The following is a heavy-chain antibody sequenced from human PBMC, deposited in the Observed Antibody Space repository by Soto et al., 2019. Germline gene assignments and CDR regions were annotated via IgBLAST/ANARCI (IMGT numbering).Heavy chain of an antibody. D-gene: IGHD2-15*01. CDR3: ARGRYCSGGTCYFDY. CDR1: GYIFTTYW. CDR2: IYPGDSDT. V-gene: IGHV5-51*01. J-gene: IGHJ4*02. Sequence: LGESLKISCKGSGYIFTTYWIGWVRQMPGKGLEWMGIIYPGDSDTRYSPSFQGQVTISADKSISTAYLQWSSLKASDTAMYYCARGRYCSGGTCYFDYWGQGTLVTVSS.